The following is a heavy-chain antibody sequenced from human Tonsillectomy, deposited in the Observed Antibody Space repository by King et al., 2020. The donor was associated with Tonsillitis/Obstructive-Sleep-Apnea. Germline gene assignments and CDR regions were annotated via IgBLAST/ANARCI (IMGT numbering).Heavy chain of an antibody. Sequence: QLVQSGAEVKKPGASVKVSCKASGYTFIGYYMHWVRQAPVQGLEWMGWINPNSGGTKYAQKFQGRVTMTRDTSISTVYLELSRLSFDDTAVYYCAREKVLVAATNYWFDPWGQGTLVTVSS. CDR3: AREKVLVAATNYWFDP. V-gene: IGHV1-2*02. CDR2: INPNSGGT. D-gene: IGHD2-15*01. J-gene: IGHJ5*02. CDR1: GYTFIGYY.